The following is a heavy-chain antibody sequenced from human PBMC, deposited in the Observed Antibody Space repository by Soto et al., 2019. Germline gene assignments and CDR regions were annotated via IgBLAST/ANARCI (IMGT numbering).Heavy chain of an antibody. CDR3: ARHSPAFRGVSPV. Sequence: SETLSLTCTVSGGSISSYYWSWIRQPPGKGLEWIGYIYYSGSPNYNPSLKSRVTISVDTSKTQFSLKLSSVTAADTAVYYCARHSPAFRGVSPVWGQGALVTVSS. CDR2: IYYSGSP. V-gene: IGHV4-59*08. D-gene: IGHD3-10*01. J-gene: IGHJ4*02. CDR1: GGSISSYY.